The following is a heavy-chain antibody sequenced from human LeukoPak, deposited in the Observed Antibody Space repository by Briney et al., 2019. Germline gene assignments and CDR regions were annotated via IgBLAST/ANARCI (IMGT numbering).Heavy chain of an antibody. CDR2: IYYSGST. V-gene: IGHV4-59*08. Sequence: PSETLSLTCTVSGGSISSYYWSWIRQPPGKGLEWIGYIYYSGSTNYNPSLKSRVTISVDTSKNQFSLKLSSVTAADTAVYYCARGYNWNYRSGAFDIWGQGTMVTVSS. D-gene: IGHD1-7*01. CDR3: ARGYNWNYRSGAFDI. J-gene: IGHJ3*02. CDR1: GGSISSYY.